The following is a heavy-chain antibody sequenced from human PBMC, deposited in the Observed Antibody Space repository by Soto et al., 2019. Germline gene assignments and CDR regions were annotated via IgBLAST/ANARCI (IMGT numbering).Heavy chain of an antibody. V-gene: IGHV1-18*01. J-gene: IGHJ4*02. Sequence: QVQLVQSGAEVKKPGASVKVSCKASGYTFTTSSITWVRQAPGQGLEWMGWISAYDGHTNYAQKVEGRVTMTTDTSTSTAYMELRSLRSDDTAVYYCARSGREPDFWGQGTLVTVSS. CDR3: ARSGREPDF. CDR2: ISAYDGHT. CDR1: GYTFTTSS.